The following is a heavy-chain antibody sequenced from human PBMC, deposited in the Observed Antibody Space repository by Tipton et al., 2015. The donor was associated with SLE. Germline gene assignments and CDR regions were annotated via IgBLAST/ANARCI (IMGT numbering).Heavy chain of an antibody. CDR3: ARGGLGEEKTYMDV. Sequence: TLSLTCTVSGGSISSYYWSWIRQPPGKGLEWIGRIYSGGSTKFNPSLKSRITISVDTSKNQFSLNLSSVTAADTAVYFCARGGLGEEKTYMDVWGRGTTVTVSS. J-gene: IGHJ6*03. V-gene: IGHV4-4*07. CDR2: IYSGGST. D-gene: IGHD3-10*01. CDR1: GGSISSYY.